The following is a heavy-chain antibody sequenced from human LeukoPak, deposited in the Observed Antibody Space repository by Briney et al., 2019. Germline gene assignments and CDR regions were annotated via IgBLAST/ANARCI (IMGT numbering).Heavy chain of an antibody. V-gene: IGHV1-3*01. CDR1: GYILTNYA. Sequence: ASVKVSFKASGYILTNYAMHWVGQARGQRRAWMGWINSGNGDTKYSQTFQDRVTITRDTSASTAYMKLSSLRSENTAVYYCARGDCSTCYNTDVWGKGTTVTVSS. J-gene: IGHJ6*04. CDR2: INSGNGDT. CDR3: ARGDCSTCYNTDV. D-gene: IGHD2-2*01.